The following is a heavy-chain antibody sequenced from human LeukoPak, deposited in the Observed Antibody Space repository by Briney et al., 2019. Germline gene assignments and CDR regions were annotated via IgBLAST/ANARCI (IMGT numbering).Heavy chain of an antibody. V-gene: IGHV4-30-2*05. CDR2: IYHSGST. J-gene: IGHJ4*02. CDR1: GGSISSGGYS. Sequence: PSQTLSLTCAVSGGSISSGGYSWSWIRQPPGKGLEWIGYIYHSGSTYYNPSLKSRVTISVDTSKNQFSLKLSSVTAADTAVYYCARDREYSSSLAHYFDYWGQGTLVTVSS. D-gene: IGHD6-6*01. CDR3: ARDREYSSSLAHYFDY.